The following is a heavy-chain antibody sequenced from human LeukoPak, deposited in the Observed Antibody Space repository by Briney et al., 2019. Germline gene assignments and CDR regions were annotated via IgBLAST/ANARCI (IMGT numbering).Heavy chain of an antibody. CDR2: IYPVDFDT. Sequence: GESLKISCKGSGFSFTNYWIGWVRQMPGKGLEWMGAIYPVDFDTRYSPSFQGQVTISADKSISTAYLQWSSLKASDTAMYYCARGYCSGDPCYLDYWGQRTLVTVSS. V-gene: IGHV5-51*01. CDR3: ARGYCSGDPCYLDY. D-gene: IGHD2-15*01. J-gene: IGHJ4*02. CDR1: GFSFTNYW.